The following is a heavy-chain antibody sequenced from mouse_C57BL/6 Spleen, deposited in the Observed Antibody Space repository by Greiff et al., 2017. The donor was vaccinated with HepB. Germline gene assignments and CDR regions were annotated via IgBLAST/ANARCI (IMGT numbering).Heavy chain of an antibody. CDR3: ARSGFAY. CDR2: IYPGDGDT. V-gene: IGHV1-82*01. Sequence: VQLQQSGPELVKPGASVKISCKASGYAFSSSWMNWVKQRPGKGLEWIGRIYPGDGDTNYNGKFKGKATLTADKSSSTAYMQRSSLTSEESAVYFCARSGFAYWGQGTLVTVSA. J-gene: IGHJ3*01. CDR1: GYAFSSSW. D-gene: IGHD3-2*02.